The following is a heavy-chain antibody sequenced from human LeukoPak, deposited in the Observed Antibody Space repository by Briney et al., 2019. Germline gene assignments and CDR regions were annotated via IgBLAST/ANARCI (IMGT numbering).Heavy chain of an antibody. J-gene: IGHJ4*02. CDR1: GYTFTGYY. V-gene: IGHV1-2*02. CDR2: INPNSGGT. D-gene: IGHD3-3*01. CDR3: ARDRTPPITIFGVVAYYFDY. Sequence: GASVKVSCKASGYTFTGYYMHWMRQAPGQGLEWMGWINPNSGGTNYAQKFQGRVTMTRDTSISTAYMELSRLRSDDTAVYYCARDRTPPITIFGVVAYYFDYWGQGTLVTVSS.